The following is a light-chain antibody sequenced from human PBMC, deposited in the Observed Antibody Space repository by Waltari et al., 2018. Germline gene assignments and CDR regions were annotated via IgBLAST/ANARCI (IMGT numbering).Light chain of an antibody. V-gene: IGKV1-5*03. CDR1: QSISSW. J-gene: IGKJ4*01. CDR3: QQYNSYSPLALT. CDR2: KAS. Sequence: DIQMTQSPSTLSASVGDRVTITCRASQSISSWLAWYQQKPGKAPKLLIYKASSLESGVPSRFSGSGSGTEFTLTISSLQPDDFATYYCQQYNSYSPLALTFGGGTKVEIK.